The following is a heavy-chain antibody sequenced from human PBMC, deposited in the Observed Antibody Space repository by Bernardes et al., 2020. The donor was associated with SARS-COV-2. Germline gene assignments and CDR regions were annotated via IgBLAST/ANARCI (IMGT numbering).Heavy chain of an antibody. CDR3: AIPPTNYDRYGMDV. J-gene: IGHJ6*02. D-gene: IGHD3-22*01. V-gene: IGHV1-2*02. Sequence: ASVKDSCKAFAYPFTGYYIHWVRQAPGQGLEWMGWINPNSGGTNYAQKFQGRVTMTRDTSISTAYMELNRLTSDDTAVYYCAIPPTNYDRYGMDVWGQGTTVTVSS. CDR1: AYPFTGYY. CDR2: INPNSGGT.